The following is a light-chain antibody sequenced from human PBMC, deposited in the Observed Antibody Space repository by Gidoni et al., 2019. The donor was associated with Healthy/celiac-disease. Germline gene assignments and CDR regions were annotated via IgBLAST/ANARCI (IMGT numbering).Light chain of an antibody. CDR1: QGISSY. CDR3: QQLKSYPRT. CDR2: AAS. V-gene: IGKV1-9*01. J-gene: IGKJ1*01. Sequence: DIQLTQSPSLLSASVGARVTITFLASQGISSYLAWYQQKPGKAPKLLIYAASTLPSGVPSSFSGSGSGTEFTLTISSLQPEDFATYYCQQLKSYPRTFGQGTKVEIK.